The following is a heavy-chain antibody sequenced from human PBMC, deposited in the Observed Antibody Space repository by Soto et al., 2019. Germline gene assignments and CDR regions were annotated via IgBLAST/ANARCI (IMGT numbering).Heavy chain of an antibody. V-gene: IGHV4-59*01. Sequence: LTCTVADRNIKNFYWRRIRQPPGKGLEWIGNVYYTGTTNYNPSLNSRVTISIDTSRKHFSLNLNSLTAADTAIYYCAVSTGGSQYYFDSWGQGALVTVLL. CDR1: DRNIKNFY. D-gene: IGHD2-8*02. CDR3: AVSTGGSQYYFDS. J-gene: IGHJ4*02. CDR2: VYYTGTT.